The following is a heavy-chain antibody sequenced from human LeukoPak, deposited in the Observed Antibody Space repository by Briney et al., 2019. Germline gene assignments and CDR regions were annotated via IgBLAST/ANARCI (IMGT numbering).Heavy chain of an antibody. V-gene: IGHV3-21*01. CDR1: GFTFSSYS. CDR3: ARDRGIWGGEPDYFDY. D-gene: IGHD1-14*01. CDR2: ISSSSSYI. Sequence: GGSLRLSCAASGFTFSSYSMNWIRQAPGKGLEWVSSISSSSSYIYYADSVKGRFTISRDNAKNSLYLQMNSLRAEDTAVYYCARDRGIWGGEPDYFDYWGQGTLVTVSS. J-gene: IGHJ4*02.